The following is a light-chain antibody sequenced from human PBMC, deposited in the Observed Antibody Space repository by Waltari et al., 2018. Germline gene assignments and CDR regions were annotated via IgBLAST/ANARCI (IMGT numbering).Light chain of an antibody. V-gene: IGKV3-11*01. CDR3: QQRSNWPLT. CDR1: QSVYNY. J-gene: IGKJ4*01. Sequence: EIVLTQSPATLSLSPGERATLSCRASQSVYNYLAWYQQKPGQAPRLLIYDAPKRATGIPARFSGSGFGTDFTVTISSLEPEDSAVYYCQQRSNWPLTFGGGTKVEIK. CDR2: DAP.